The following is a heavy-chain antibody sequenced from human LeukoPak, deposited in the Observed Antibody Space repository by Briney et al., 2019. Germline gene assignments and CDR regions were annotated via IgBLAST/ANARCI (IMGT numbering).Heavy chain of an antibody. CDR2: MNPNSGNT. D-gene: IGHD5-12*01. CDR3: ATAGDSGYDYKDYFDY. V-gene: IGHV1-8*01. CDR1: GYTFTSYD. J-gene: IGHJ4*02. Sequence: EASVKVSCKASGYTFTSYDTNWVRQATGQGLEWMGWMNPNSGNTGYAQKFQGRVTMTRNTSISTAYMELSSLRSEDTAVYYCATAGDSGYDYKDYFDYWGQGTLVTVSS.